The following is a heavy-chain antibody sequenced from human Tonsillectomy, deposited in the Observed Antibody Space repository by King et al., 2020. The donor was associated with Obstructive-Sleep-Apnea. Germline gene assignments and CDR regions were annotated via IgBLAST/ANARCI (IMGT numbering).Heavy chain of an antibody. CDR1: GLAFSSYS. CDR2: NSSTSAAI. CDR3: VKVDIGDYNDAMDV. V-gene: IGHV3-48*01. J-gene: IGHJ6*02. D-gene: IGHD5-12*01. Sequence: VQLVESGGGLVQPGGSQRLSCAASGLAFSSYSMNWVPQAPGKGLEWVSYNSSTSAAIYYADAVRGRFTISRDNAKNSLYLHMIGLRAEDTAVYYCVKVDIGDYNDAMDVWAQGTTVTVSS.